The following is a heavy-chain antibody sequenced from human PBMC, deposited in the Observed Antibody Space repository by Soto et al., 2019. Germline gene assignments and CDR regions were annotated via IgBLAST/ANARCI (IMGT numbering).Heavy chain of an antibody. CDR3: ARGSLAAAGPHWFDP. Sequence: PSETLSLTCAVYGGSFSGYYWSLIRQPPGKGLEWIGEINHSGSTNYNPSLKSRVTISVDTSKNQFSLKLSSVTAADTAVYYCARGSLAAAGPHWFDPWGQGTLVTVSS. D-gene: IGHD6-13*01. J-gene: IGHJ5*02. CDR2: INHSGST. V-gene: IGHV4-34*01. CDR1: GGSFSGYY.